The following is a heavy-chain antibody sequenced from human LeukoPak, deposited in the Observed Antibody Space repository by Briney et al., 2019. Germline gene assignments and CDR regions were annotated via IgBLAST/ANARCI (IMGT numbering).Heavy chain of an antibody. CDR1: GYTFTGYY. CDR2: INPNSGGT. D-gene: IGHD3-10*01. Sequence: ASVKVSCKASGYTFTGYYMHWVRQAPGQGLEWMGWINPNSGGTNYAQKFQGRVTMTRDTSISTAYMELSRLRSDDTAVYYCAGGARGGGEGRYYYYGMDVWGQGTTVTVSS. V-gene: IGHV1-2*02. CDR3: AGGARGGGEGRYYYYGMDV. J-gene: IGHJ6*02.